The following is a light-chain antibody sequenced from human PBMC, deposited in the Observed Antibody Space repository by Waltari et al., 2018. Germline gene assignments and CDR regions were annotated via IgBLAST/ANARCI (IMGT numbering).Light chain of an antibody. CDR2: KDN. CDR3: YSAADNNLMV. V-gene: IGLV3-27*01. Sequence: GQTARITCSGDVLAKKYARWFQQKPGQAPVVVIYKDNERPSGIPERFSGSSSGTTVTLTISGAQVEDEADYYCYSAADNNLMVFGGGTKLTVL. CDR1: VLAKKY. J-gene: IGLJ2*01.